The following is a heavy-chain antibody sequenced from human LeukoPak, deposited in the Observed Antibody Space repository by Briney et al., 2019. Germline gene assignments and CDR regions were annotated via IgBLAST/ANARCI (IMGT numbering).Heavy chain of an antibody. Sequence: PSQTLSLTCAVSGGSISSGGYSWSWIRQPPGKGLEWIGSIYYSGSTYYNPSLKSRVTISVDTSKNQFSLKLSSVTAADTAVYYCARLYYDSSGSGFDYWGQGTLVTVSS. V-gene: IGHV4-30-2*03. CDR1: GGSISSGGYS. CDR2: IYYSGST. CDR3: ARLYYDSSGSGFDY. J-gene: IGHJ4*02. D-gene: IGHD3-22*01.